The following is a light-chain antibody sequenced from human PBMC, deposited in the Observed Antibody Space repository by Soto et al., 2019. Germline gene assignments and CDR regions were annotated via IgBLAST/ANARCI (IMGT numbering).Light chain of an antibody. CDR1: QSVGSN. CDR2: GAS. CDR3: QQYNNGPSWT. J-gene: IGKJ1*01. V-gene: IGKV3-15*01. Sequence: EIVMTQSPATLSVSPGERATLSCRASQSVGSNLAWYQQKPGQAPRLLIYGASTGATGIPARFSGSGSGTEFTLAISSLTSEDFAVWYCQQYNNGPSWTFGQGPKMEIK.